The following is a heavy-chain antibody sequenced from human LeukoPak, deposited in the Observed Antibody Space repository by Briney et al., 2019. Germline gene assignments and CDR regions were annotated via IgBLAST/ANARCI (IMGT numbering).Heavy chain of an antibody. D-gene: IGHD2-15*01. J-gene: IGHJ4*02. CDR2: ISANNGNT. CDR1: GYTFTSYG. CDR3: ARDHIVVALGTHDY. V-gene: IGHV1-18*01. Sequence: EASVKVSCKASGYTFTSYGISWVRQAPGQGLEWMGWISANNGNTNYAQKLQGRVTMTTDTSTSTAYMELRSLRSDDTAVYYCARDHIVVALGTHDYWGQGTLVTVSS.